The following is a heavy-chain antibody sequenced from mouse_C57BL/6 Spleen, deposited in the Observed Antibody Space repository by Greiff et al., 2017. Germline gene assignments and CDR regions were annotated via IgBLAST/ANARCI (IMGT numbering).Heavy chain of an antibody. V-gene: IGHV1-55*01. CDR3: ATGSSGYGY. D-gene: IGHD3-2*02. Sequence: QVQLQQPGAELVKPGASVKMSCKASGYTFTSYWITWVKQRPGQGLEWIGDISPGSGSTNYNEKFKCKATLTVDTSSSTAYMQLSSLTSEDSAVYYCATGSSGYGYWGQGTTLTVSS. CDR1: GYTFTSYW. CDR2: ISPGSGST. J-gene: IGHJ2*01.